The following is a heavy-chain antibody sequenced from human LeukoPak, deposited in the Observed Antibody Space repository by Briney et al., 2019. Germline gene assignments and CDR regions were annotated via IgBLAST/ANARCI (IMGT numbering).Heavy chain of an antibody. CDR1: GLTFSSYA. V-gene: IGHV3-30*04. D-gene: IGHD2-8*02. J-gene: IGHJ5*02. Sequence: GGSLRLSCAASGLTFSSYAMHSVRQAPRKGLEWVAVISYDGSNKYYADSVKGRLTISRDNTKNTLYLQMNSLRAEDTAVYYCARDQMSGGTWFDPWGQGTLVTVSS. CDR2: ISYDGSNK. CDR3: ARDQMSGGTWFDP.